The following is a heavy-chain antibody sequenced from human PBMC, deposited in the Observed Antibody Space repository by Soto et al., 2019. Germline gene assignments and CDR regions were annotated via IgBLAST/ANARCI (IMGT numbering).Heavy chain of an antibody. D-gene: IGHD6-13*01. CDR1: GGTFSSYA. V-gene: IGHV1-69*01. CDR3: ARDRGIAASPSPHPGWGQFDY. Sequence: QVQLVQSGAEVKKPGSSVKVSCKASGGTFSSYAISWVRQAPGQGLEWMGGIIPIFGTANYAQKFQGRVTITADESTSTAYMELSSLRSEDTAVYYCARDRGIAASPSPHPGWGQFDYWGQGTLVTVSS. CDR2: IIPIFGTA. J-gene: IGHJ4*02.